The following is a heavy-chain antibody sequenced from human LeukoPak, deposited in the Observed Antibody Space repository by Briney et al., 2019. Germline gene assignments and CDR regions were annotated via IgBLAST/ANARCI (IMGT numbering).Heavy chain of an antibody. V-gene: IGHV1-46*01. D-gene: IGHD1-14*01. Sequence: ASVKVSCKASGYTFTSYYMHWVRQAPGQGLEWMGIINPSGGSTSYAQKFQGRVTMTRDTSTSTVYMELSSLRSEGTAVYYCARVSGERRDYYYGMDVWGQGTTVTVSS. CDR1: GYTFTSYY. J-gene: IGHJ6*02. CDR3: ARVSGERRDYYYGMDV. CDR2: INPSGGST.